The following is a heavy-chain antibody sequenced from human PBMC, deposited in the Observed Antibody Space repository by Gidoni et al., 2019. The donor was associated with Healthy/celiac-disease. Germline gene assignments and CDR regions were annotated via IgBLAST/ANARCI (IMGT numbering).Heavy chain of an antibody. CDR1: GFTASSNY. CDR3: ARNFDWKYYYGMDV. D-gene: IGHD3-9*01. V-gene: IGHV3-66*01. CDR2: IYSGGST. J-gene: IGHJ6*02. Sequence: EVQPVESGGGLFQPGGSLRFSCAASGFTASSNYMSWVRQAPGKGLEWVSVIYSGGSTYYADSVKGRFTISRDNSKNRLYLQMNSLRAEDTAVYYCARNFDWKYYYGMDVWGQGTTVTVSS.